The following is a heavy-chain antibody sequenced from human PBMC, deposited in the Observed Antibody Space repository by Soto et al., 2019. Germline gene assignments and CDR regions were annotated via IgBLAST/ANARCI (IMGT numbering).Heavy chain of an antibody. V-gene: IGHV1-18*01. CDR2: ISGYNINT. J-gene: IGHJ4*02. Sequence: QVRLVQSGPEVKKPGASVRVSCKASGYTFANYGITWVRQTSGQGLEWLGWISGYNINTLYAQKFEGRVTLTTDKSTSTVYMELRSLKSDDTAIYFCVRERRWEPLLYWGQGTLVTVSS. CDR3: VRERRWEPLLY. CDR1: GYTFANYG. D-gene: IGHD1-26*01.